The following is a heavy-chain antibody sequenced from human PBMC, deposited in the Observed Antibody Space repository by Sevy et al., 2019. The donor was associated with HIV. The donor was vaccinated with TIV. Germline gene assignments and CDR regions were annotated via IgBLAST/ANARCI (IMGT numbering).Heavy chain of an antibody. D-gene: IGHD6-19*01. J-gene: IGHJ4*02. CDR1: GGTISSYG. CDR3: ARGGGNGWYYFDY. CDR2: IIPILGTV. Sequence: SVKVSCKASGGTISSYGISWVRQAPGQGLEWMGGIIPILGTVNYAQKFQGRVTITADESTKTAYMELSSLRSEDTAVYYCARGGGNGWYYFDYWGQETLVTVSS. V-gene: IGHV1-69*13.